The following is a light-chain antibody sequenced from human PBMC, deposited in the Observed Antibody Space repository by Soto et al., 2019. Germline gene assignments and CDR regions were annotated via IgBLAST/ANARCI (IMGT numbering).Light chain of an antibody. CDR1: SGHSSYA. CDR3: QTWGTGIPGV. CDR2: LNSDGSH. V-gene: IGLV4-69*01. Sequence: QLVLTQSPSASASLGASVKLTCTLSSGHSSYAIAWHQQQPEKGPRYLMKLNSDGSHSKGAGIPDRFSGSSSGAERYLTISSLQSEDEADYYCQTWGTGIPGVFGGGTKVTVL. J-gene: IGLJ3*02.